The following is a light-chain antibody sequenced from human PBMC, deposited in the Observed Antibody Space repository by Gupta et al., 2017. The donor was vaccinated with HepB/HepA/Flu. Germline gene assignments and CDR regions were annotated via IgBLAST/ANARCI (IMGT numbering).Light chain of an antibody. Sequence: IEMTQSPSSLSASVRDTITITCRASQSVGTYLNWYQQKCGQAPTLLLHGASSLHSGVPSRFSGSGSGTDFTLTITKLQADDSAGYCCQQYLSSPRTFGQGTKVE. CDR1: QSVGTY. CDR3: QQYLSSPRT. V-gene: IGKV1-39*01. J-gene: IGKJ1*01. CDR2: GAS.